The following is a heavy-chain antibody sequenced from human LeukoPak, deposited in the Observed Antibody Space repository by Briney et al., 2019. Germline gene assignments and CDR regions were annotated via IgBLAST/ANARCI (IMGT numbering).Heavy chain of an antibody. V-gene: IGHV3-23*01. CDR3: AKVRGGNDYGDYWDAFDI. J-gene: IGHJ3*02. D-gene: IGHD4-17*01. CDR2: ISGSGGST. CDR1: GFTFSSYA. Sequence: PPGGSLRLSCAASGFTFSSYAMSWVRQAPGKGLEWVSAISGSGGSTYYADSVKGRFTISRDNSKNTLYLQMNSLRAEDTAVYYCAKVRGGNDYGDYWDAFDIWGQGTMVTVSS.